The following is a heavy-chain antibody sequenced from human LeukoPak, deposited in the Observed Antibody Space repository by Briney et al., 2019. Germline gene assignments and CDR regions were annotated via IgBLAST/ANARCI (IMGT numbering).Heavy chain of an antibody. CDR3: ARDLSRGFDP. Sequence: TSETLSLTCTVSGYSISSGYYWGWIRQPPGKGLEWIGSIYHSGSTYYNPSLKSRVTISVDTSKNQFSLKLSSVTAADTAVYYCARDLSRGFDPWGQGTLVTVSS. D-gene: IGHD2/OR15-2a*01. V-gene: IGHV4-38-2*02. CDR2: IYHSGST. J-gene: IGHJ5*02. CDR1: GYSISSGYY.